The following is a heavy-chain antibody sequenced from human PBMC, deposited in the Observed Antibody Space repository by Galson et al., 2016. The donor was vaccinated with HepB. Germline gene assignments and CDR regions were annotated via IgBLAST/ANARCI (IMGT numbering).Heavy chain of an antibody. CDR2: ISYGGST. CDR3: ARGVAA. CDR1: GGSISSGSYY. Sequence: TLSLTCTVSGGSISSGSYYWSWIRQHPGKGLEWIGYISYGGSTYYNPSLKSRVTISVDTSENHFSLKLSSVTAADTAVYYCARGVAAWGQGTLVTVSS. J-gene: IGHJ5*02. D-gene: IGHD2-15*01. V-gene: IGHV4-31*03.